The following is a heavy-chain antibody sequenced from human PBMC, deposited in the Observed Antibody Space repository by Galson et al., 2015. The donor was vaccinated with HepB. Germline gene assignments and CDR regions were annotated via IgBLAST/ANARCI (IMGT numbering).Heavy chain of an antibody. J-gene: IGHJ3*02. Sequence: PALVKPTQTLTLTCTFSGFSLSTSGMCVSWIRQPPGKALEWLARIDWDDDKYYSTSLKTRLTISKDTSKNQVVLTRTNMDPVDTATYCCARIVVANDAVDIWGQGTMVTVSS. CDR1: GFSLSTSGMC. CDR3: ARIVVANDAVDI. D-gene: IGHD2-21*01. V-gene: IGHV2-70*11. CDR2: IDWDDDK.